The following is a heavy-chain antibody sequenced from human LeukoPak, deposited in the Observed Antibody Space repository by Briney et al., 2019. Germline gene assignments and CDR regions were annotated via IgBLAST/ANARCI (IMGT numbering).Heavy chain of an antibody. CDR1: GFTYSNYW. V-gene: IGHV3-7*04. CDR3: ARGVGGADN. CDR2: IKQDGSEK. J-gene: IGHJ4*02. Sequence: GGSLRLSCIASGFTYSNYWMSWVRQAPGKGLEWVANIKQDGSEKYYVDSVKGRFTISRDNAKNSLYLQMNSLRAEDTAVYYCARGVGGADNWGQETLVTVSS. D-gene: IGHD2-21*01.